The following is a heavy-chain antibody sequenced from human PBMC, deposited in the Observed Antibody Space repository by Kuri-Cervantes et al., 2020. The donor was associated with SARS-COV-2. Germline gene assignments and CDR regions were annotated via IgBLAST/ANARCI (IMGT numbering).Heavy chain of an antibody. Sequence: ASVKVSCKASGYTFTSHAMNWVRQAPGQGLEWMGWINTNTGNPTYAQGFTGRFVFSLDTSVSTAYLQISSLKAEDTAVYYCARGPYYYDSSGYEDAFDIWGQGTMVTVSS. V-gene: IGHV7-4-1*02. CDR1: GYTFTSHA. CDR2: INTNTGNP. CDR3: ARGPYYYDSSGYEDAFDI. J-gene: IGHJ3*02. D-gene: IGHD3-22*01.